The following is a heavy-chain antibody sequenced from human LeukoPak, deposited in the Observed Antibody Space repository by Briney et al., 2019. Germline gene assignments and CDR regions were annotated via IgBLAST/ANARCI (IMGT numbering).Heavy chain of an antibody. D-gene: IGHD1-1*01. V-gene: IGHV4-59*12. Sequence: SETLSLTCTVSGGSISSYYWSWIRQPPGKGLEWIGYIYYSGSTNYNPSLKSRVTISIDTSNNQFSLKLSSVTAADTAVYYCARGRGVKYNSDRIYSFDYWGQGTLVTVSS. CDR3: ARGRGVKYNSDRIYSFDY. CDR2: IYYSGST. J-gene: IGHJ4*02. CDR1: GGSISSYY.